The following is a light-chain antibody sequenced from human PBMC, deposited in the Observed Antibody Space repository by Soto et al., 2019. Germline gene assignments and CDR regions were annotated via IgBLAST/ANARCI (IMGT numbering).Light chain of an antibody. J-gene: IGLJ2*01. Sequence: SYVLTQPTSVSVAPGKTARITCGGTNIGSKSVHWYQQKPGQAPVLVIYYDSDRPSGIPERFSGSNSGNTATLTISRVEAGDEADYYCQVWDSSSDHHVVFGGGTKVTVL. CDR3: QVWDSSSDHHVV. CDR2: YDS. CDR1: NIGSKS. V-gene: IGLV3-21*04.